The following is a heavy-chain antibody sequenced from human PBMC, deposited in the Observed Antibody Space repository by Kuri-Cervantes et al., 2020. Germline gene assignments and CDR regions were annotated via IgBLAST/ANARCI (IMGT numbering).Heavy chain of an antibody. J-gene: IGHJ4*02. CDR3: AKNRGFGDNYFDY. CDR1: GFNLSTYG. Sequence: GESLKISCAVSGFNLSTYGMHWVRQAPGKGLEWVAFIRSDGSDILYRDSVKGRFTISRDNSKNTLYLQMNSLRVEDRAVYYCAKNRGFGDNYFDYWGQGTLVTVSS. CDR2: IRSDGSDI. D-gene: IGHD4-17*01. V-gene: IGHV3-30*02.